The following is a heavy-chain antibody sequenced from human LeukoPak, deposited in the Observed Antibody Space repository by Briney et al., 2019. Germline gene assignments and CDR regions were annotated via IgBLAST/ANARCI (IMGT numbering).Heavy chain of an antibody. CDR2: MNPNSGNT. CDR1: GYTFTTSV. D-gene: IGHD5-18*01. CDR3: ARGNFRYSYGPRTFWFDP. V-gene: IGHV1-8*01. Sequence: ASVKVSCKASGYTFTTSVSNWVRQATGQGLEWMRWMNPNSGNTGYAQKFEGRITMTRNTSITTAYMEFSSLRSEDTAVYYCARGNFRYSYGPRTFWFDPWGQGTPVTVSS. J-gene: IGHJ5*02.